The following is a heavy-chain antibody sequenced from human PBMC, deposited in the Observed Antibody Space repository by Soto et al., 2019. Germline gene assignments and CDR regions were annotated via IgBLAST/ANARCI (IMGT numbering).Heavy chain of an antibody. CDR2: IIPILGIA. J-gene: IGHJ4*02. Sequence: GASVKVSCKASGGTFSSYTISWVRQAPGQGLEWMGRIIPILGIANYAQKFQGRVTITADKSTSTAYMELSSLRSEDTAMYYCARIYSGYDSDDYWGQGTLVTVSS. V-gene: IGHV1-69*02. CDR1: GGTFSSYT. CDR3: ARIYSGYDSDDY. D-gene: IGHD5-12*01.